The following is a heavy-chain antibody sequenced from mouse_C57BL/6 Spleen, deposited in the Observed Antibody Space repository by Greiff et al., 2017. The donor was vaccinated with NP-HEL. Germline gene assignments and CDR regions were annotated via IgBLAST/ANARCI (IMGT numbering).Heavy chain of an antibody. V-gene: IGHV5-17*01. CDR2: ISSGSSTI. D-gene: IGHD2-1*01. CDR1: GFTFSDYG. J-gene: IGHJ1*03. CDR3: AREYYRNVYWYFDV. Sequence: EVKLVESGGGLVKPGGSLKLSCAASGFTFSDYGMHWVRQAPEKGLEWVAYISSGSSTIYYADTVKGRFTISRDNAKNTLFLQMTSLRSEDTAMYYCAREYYRNVYWYFDVWGTGTTVTVSS.